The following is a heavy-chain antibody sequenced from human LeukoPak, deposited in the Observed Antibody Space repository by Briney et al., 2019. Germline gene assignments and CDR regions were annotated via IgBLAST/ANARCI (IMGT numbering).Heavy chain of an antibody. D-gene: IGHD3-16*02. V-gene: IGHV3-53*01. Sequence: GGSLRLSCTVSGFTVSSNSMSWVRQAPGKGLEWVSFIYSDNTHYSDSVKGRFTISRDNSKNTLYLQMNSLRAEDTAVYYCAKGTTFGGVIVTNYFDYWGQGTLVTVSS. J-gene: IGHJ4*02. CDR3: AKGTTFGGVIVTNYFDY. CDR1: GFTVSSNS. CDR2: IYSDNT.